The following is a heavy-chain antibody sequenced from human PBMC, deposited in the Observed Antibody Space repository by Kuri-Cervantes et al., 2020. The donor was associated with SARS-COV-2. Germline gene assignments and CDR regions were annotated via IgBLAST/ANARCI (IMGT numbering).Heavy chain of an antibody. D-gene: IGHD6-25*01. V-gene: IGHV1-69*13. CDR1: GGTFSSYA. J-gene: IGHJ6*02. CDR2: IIPIFGTA. CDR3: ATRIRAAADGDFYGMDV. Sequence: SVKVSCKASGGTFSSYAISWVRQAPGQGLEWMGGIIPIFGTANYAQKFQGRVTITADESTSTAYMELSSLRSEDTAVYYCATRIRAAADGDFYGMDVWGQGTTVTVSS.